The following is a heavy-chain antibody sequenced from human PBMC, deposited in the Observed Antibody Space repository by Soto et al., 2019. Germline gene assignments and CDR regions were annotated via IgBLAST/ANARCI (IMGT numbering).Heavy chain of an antibody. J-gene: IGHJ6*03. Sequence: ASVKVSCKASGYTFTSYGISWVRQAPGQGLEWMGWISAYNGNTNYAQKLQGRVTMTTDTSTSTAYMELRSLRSDDTAVYYCARVRLLEWLPSDYYYYMDVWGKGTTVTVSS. V-gene: IGHV1-18*01. D-gene: IGHD3-3*01. CDR1: GYTFTSYG. CDR3: ARVRLLEWLPSDYYYYMDV. CDR2: ISAYNGNT.